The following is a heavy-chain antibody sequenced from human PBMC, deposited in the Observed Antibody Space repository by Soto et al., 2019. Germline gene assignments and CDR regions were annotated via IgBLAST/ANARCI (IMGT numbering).Heavy chain of an antibody. J-gene: IGHJ4*02. D-gene: IGHD3-16*01. CDR3: ATRYVYYFDY. Sequence: QVQLQESGPGLVKPSETLSLTCTVSGGSISSYYWCWIRQPPGKGLEWIGYIYYSGSTNYNPSLKRRVTISEDTSTTQLSLKLSSVTAADTAVYYCATRYVYYFDYWGQGTLVTVSS. CDR1: GGSISSYY. CDR2: IYYSGST. V-gene: IGHV4-59*08.